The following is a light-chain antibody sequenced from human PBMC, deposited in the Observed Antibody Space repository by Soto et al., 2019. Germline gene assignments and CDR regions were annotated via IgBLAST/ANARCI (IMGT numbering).Light chain of an antibody. CDR2: GAS. V-gene: IGKV3-15*01. CDR1: QSVSSN. Sequence: EIVMTQSPATLSVSPGEGATLSCRASQSVSSNFAWYQQKPGQAPRLLIYGASTSATGIPARFSGSGSGTEFTLSISRLQSEDVAVYYCQQYHNWPLTFAGGTKVEIK. CDR3: QQYHNWPLT. J-gene: IGKJ4*01.